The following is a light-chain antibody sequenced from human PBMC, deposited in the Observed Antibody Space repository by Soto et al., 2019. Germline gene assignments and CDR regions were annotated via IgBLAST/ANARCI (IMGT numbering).Light chain of an antibody. CDR1: QTVSSN. CDR2: GAS. V-gene: IGKV3-15*01. J-gene: IGKJ4*01. CDR3: QQYHNWPPKVT. Sequence: EIVMTQSPATLSVSPGERATLSCRASQTVSSNLAWYQQKPGQAPRLLIYGASTRATGITARFSGSGSGTAFNLTISSLQSEDVAVECFQQYHNWPPKVTFGGGTKVEIK.